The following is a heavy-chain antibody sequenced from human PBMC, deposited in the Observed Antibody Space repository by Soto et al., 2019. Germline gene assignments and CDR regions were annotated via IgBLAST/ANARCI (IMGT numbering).Heavy chain of an antibody. CDR3: ARESADLTSNFDY. CDR2: ISSTTNYI. Sequence: GGSLRLSCAASGFTFTRYSMNWVRQAPGKGLEWVSSISSTTNYIYYADSMKGRFTVSRDNAKNSVYLDMNSLSVEDTAVYYCARESADLTSNFDYWGQGTLVTVSS. V-gene: IGHV3-21*01. CDR1: GFTFTRYS. J-gene: IGHJ4*02.